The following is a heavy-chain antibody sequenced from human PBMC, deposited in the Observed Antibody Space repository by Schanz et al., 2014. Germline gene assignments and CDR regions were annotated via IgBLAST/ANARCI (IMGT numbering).Heavy chain of an antibody. V-gene: IGHV3-30*04. CDR3: AKDMHKDYGGKPQAFDI. CDR1: GFTFRGHA. CDR2: TSTDGTKT. J-gene: IGHJ3*02. D-gene: IGHD4-17*01. Sequence: QVQLVESGGGVVQPGTSLRLSCAASGFTFRGHAMHWVRQAPGQGLEKVAVTSTDGTKTYYVASVRGRFTISRDNSKNTLYLQMNSLRDEDTALYYCAKDMHKDYGGKPQAFDIWGQGTMVTFSS.